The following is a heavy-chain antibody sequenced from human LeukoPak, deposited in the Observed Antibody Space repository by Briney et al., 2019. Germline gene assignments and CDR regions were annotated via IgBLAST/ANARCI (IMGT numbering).Heavy chain of an antibody. CDR3: AKDLGRYCSGGSCHIFDY. V-gene: IGHV3-30*02. J-gene: IGHJ4*02. CDR1: GFTFSSYG. D-gene: IGHD2-15*01. Sequence: GGSLRLSCAAPGFTFSSYGMPWVRQTPGKGLEWVAFIRYDGSNKYYADSVKGRFTISRDNSKTTLYLQMNSLRAEDTAVYYCAKDLGRYCSGGSCHIFDYWGQGTLVTVSS. CDR2: IRYDGSNK.